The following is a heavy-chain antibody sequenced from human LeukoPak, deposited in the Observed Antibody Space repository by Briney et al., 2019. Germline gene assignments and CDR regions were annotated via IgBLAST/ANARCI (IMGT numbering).Heavy chain of an antibody. J-gene: IGHJ2*01. CDR3: ARDNPQLGIVSWYFDL. Sequence: PGGSLRLSCAASGFTFSSYWMSWVRQAPGKGLEWVANIKQDGGEKYYVDSVKGRFTISRDNAKNSLYLQMNSLRAEDTAVYYCARDNPQLGIVSWYFDLWGRGTLVTVSS. CDR2: IKQDGGEK. D-gene: IGHD7-27*01. CDR1: GFTFSSYW. V-gene: IGHV3-7*01.